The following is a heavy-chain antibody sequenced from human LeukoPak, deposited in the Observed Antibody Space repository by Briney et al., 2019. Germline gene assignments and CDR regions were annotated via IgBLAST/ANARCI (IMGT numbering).Heavy chain of an antibody. CDR1: GGSISSYY. Sequence: SETLSLTCTVSGGSISSYYWSWIRQPPGKGLEWIGYIYYSGSTNCNPSLKSRVTISVDTSKNQFSLKLSSVTAADTAVYYCARHGSGSYYVDYWGQGTLVTVSS. CDR2: IYYSGST. J-gene: IGHJ4*02. V-gene: IGHV4-59*01. CDR3: ARHGSGSYYVDY. D-gene: IGHD3-10*01.